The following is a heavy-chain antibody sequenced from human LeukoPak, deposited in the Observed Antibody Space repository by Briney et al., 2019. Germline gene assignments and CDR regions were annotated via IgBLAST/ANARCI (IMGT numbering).Heavy chain of an antibody. CDR1: GFTFSSYG. V-gene: IGHV3-30*18. Sequence: GRSLRLSCAASGFTFSSYGMHWVRQAPGKGLEWVAVISYDGSNKYYADSVKGRFTISRDNSKNTLYLQMNSLRADDTAVYYCAKGAYSYEYYFDYWGQGTLVTVSS. J-gene: IGHJ4*02. CDR2: ISYDGSNK. D-gene: IGHD5-18*01. CDR3: AKGAYSYEYYFDY.